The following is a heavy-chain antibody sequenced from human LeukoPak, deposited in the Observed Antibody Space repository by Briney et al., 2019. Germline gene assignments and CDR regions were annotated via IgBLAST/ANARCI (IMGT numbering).Heavy chain of an antibody. V-gene: IGHV4-38-2*02. CDR2: IYHSGST. CDR3: ARGRNWFDP. Sequence: SETLSLTCTVSGYSISSGYYWGWIRQPPGKGLEWIGSIYHSGSTYYNPSLKSRVTISVDTSKNQFSLKLSSVTAADTAVYYCARGRNWFDPWGQGTLVTVSS. J-gene: IGHJ5*02. CDR1: GYSISSGYY. D-gene: IGHD5-24*01.